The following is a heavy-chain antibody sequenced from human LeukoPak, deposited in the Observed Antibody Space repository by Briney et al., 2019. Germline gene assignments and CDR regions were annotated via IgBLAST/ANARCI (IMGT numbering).Heavy chain of an antibody. V-gene: IGHV4-31*03. CDR2: IYYSGST. CDR3: AVPSHGDYDDAFDI. D-gene: IGHD4-17*01. J-gene: IGHJ3*02. CDR1: GGSISSGGYY. Sequence: PSETLSLTCTVSGGSISSGGYYWSWIRQHPGKGLEWIGYIYYSGSTYYNPSLKSRVTISVDTSKNQFSLKLSSVTAADTAVYYCAVPSHGDYDDAFDIWGQGTMVTVSS.